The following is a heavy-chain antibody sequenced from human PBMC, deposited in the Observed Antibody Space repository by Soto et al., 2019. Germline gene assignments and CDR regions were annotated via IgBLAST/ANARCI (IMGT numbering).Heavy chain of an antibody. D-gene: IGHD4-17*01. J-gene: IGHJ4*02. CDR1: GLTVSSNY. V-gene: IGHV3-66*01. CDR3: ARIGLTTALL. Sequence: GGSLRLSCAASGLTVSSNYMSWVRQAPGKGLEWVSLIYAGGTTSYADSVKGRFAISRDNSKNTLYLQMSSLRAEDTAVYYCARIGLTTALLWGQGTLVTVSS. CDR2: IYAGGTT.